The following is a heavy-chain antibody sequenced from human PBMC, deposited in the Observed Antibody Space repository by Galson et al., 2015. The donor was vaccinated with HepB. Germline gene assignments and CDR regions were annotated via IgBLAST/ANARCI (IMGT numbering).Heavy chain of an antibody. CDR2: ISYDGSNK. V-gene: IGHV3-30*18. Sequence: SLRLSCAASGFTFSSYGMHWVRQAPGKGLEWVAVISYDGSNKYYADSVKGRFTISRDNSKNTLYPQMNSLRAEDMAVYYCAKDLYNRIAAAGIDYWGQGTLVTVSS. D-gene: IGHD6-13*01. CDR1: GFTFSSYG. CDR3: AKDLYNRIAAAGIDY. J-gene: IGHJ4*02.